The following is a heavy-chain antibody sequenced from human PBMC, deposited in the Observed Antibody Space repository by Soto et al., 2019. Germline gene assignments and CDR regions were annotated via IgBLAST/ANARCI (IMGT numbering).Heavy chain of an antibody. Sequence: SVKVSCKASGFTFSSSAVHWVRQARGHRLEWIGGIVVGNSNTNYARGLQERVTITADKSTSTAYMELSSLRSEDTAVYYCARDRLIDYYDSSGSHDAFDIWGQGTMVTVSS. CDR2: IVVGNSNT. V-gene: IGHV1-58*01. J-gene: IGHJ3*02. D-gene: IGHD3-22*01. CDR3: ARDRLIDYYDSSGSHDAFDI. CDR1: GFTFSSSA.